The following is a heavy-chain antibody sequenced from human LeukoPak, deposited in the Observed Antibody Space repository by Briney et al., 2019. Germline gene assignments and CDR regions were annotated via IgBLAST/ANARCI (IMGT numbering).Heavy chain of an antibody. V-gene: IGHV1-18*01. CDR2: TSTYNGNT. CDR1: GYTFTNYG. D-gene: IGHD3-16*01. CDR3: ALYYDYVWGSYGY. Sequence: ASVKVSCKASGYTFTNYGISWVRQAPGQGLEWMGWTSTYNGNTYYAQNLQDRLTMTTDTSTSTAYMELRSLRSDDTAVYYCALYYDYVWGSYGYWGQGTLVTVSS. J-gene: IGHJ4*02.